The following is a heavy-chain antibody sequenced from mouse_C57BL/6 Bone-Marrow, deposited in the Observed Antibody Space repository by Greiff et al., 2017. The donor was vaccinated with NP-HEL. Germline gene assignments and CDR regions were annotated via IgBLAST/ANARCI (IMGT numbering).Heavy chain of an antibody. CDR3: ATDYYGSSYWYFDV. CDR1: EYEFPSHD. J-gene: IGHJ1*03. V-gene: IGHV5-2*01. Sequence: EVKLMESGGGLVQPGESLKLSCESNEYEFPSHDMSWVRKTPEKRLELVAAINSDGGSTYYPDTMERRFIISRDNTKKTLYLQMSSLRSEDTALYYCATDYYGSSYWYFDVWGTGTTVTVSS. CDR2: INSDGGST. D-gene: IGHD1-1*01.